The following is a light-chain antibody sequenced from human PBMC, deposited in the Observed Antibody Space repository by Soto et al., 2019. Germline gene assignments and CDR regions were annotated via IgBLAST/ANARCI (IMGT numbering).Light chain of an antibody. V-gene: IGKV3-15*01. J-gene: IGKJ4*01. CDR3: QQYGDWPLT. CDR2: ATS. CDR1: QSVGNN. Sequence: EIVVTQSPATLSLSPGERATLSCRASQSVGNNFAWYQQKPGQAPRLLIFATSTRATGVPARFSGSGSGTEFTLTISSLESEDFAVYYCQQYGDWPLTFGGGAKVEIK.